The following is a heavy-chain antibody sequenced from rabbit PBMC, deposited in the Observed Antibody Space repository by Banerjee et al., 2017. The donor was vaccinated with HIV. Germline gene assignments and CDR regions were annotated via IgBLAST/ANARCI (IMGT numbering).Heavy chain of an antibody. J-gene: IGHJ4*01. CDR1: GFSFSSSHY. CDR2: IDGGSSGST. CDR3: ARDLGYTDYGYGDL. D-gene: IGHD6-1*01. V-gene: IGHV1S40*01. Sequence: QSLEESGGDLVKPGASLTLTCTASGFSFSSSHYMCWVRQAPGKGLEWIACIDGGSSGSTYYSSWAKGRFTISKTSSTTVTLQMTSLTAADTATYFCARDLGYTDYGYGDLWGPGTLVT.